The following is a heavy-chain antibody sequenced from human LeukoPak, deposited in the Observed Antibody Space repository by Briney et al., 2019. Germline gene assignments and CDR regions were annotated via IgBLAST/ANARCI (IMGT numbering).Heavy chain of an antibody. J-gene: IGHJ3*02. CDR1: GFTFSSYS. D-gene: IGHD6-13*01. V-gene: IGHV3-21*01. Sequence: GGSLRLSCAASGFTFSSYSMNWVRQAPGKGLEWVSSISSGSSYIYYADSVKGRFTISRGNAKNSLYLQMNSLRAEDTAVYYCARDHGYSSSWTGDAFDIWGQGTMVTVSS. CDR3: ARDHGYSSSWTGDAFDI. CDR2: ISSGSSYI.